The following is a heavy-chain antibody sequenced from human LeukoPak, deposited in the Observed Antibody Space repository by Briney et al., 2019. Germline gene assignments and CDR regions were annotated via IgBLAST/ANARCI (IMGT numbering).Heavy chain of an antibody. Sequence: GASVKVSCKASGYIFTSYYIFWVRQAPGQGLEWMGIINPSTGSTSYAEKFQGRVTMTRDMSTSTVYMELSSLRSEDTAVYYCARVSHYGDSFDYWGQGALVTVSS. V-gene: IGHV1-46*01. J-gene: IGHJ4*02. CDR2: INPSTGST. CDR3: ARVSHYGDSFDY. D-gene: IGHD4-17*01. CDR1: GYIFTSYY.